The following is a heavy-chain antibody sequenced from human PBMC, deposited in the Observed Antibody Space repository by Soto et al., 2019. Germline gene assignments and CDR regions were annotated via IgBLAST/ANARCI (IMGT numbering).Heavy chain of an antibody. J-gene: IGHJ6*02. V-gene: IGHV3-23*01. Sequence: GGSLRLSCAVSGFTFTSYAMTWVRQAPGKGLEWVSAISGSGGSELYADSVKGRFTISRDNSKNTLYLQMKSLRAEDTALYYCAKGDTTMVTDYYAMDVWGQGTTVTVSS. CDR2: ISGSGGSE. CDR1: GFTFTSYA. CDR3: AKGDTTMVTDYYAMDV. D-gene: IGHD5-18*01.